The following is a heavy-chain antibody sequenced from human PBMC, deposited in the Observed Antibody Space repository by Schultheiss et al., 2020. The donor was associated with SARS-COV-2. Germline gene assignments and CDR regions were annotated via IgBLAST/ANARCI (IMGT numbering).Heavy chain of an antibody. CDR1: GGTFSSYA. V-gene: IGHV1-69*04. CDR3: ARDIAGSLRGGWFDP. Sequence: SVKVSCKASGGTFSSYAISWVRQAPGQGLEWMGRIIPILGIANYAQKFQGRVTMTTDTSTSTAYMELRSLRSDDTAVYYCARDIAGSLRGGWFDPWGQGTLVTVSS. J-gene: IGHJ5*02. CDR2: IIPILGIA. D-gene: IGHD2-15*01.